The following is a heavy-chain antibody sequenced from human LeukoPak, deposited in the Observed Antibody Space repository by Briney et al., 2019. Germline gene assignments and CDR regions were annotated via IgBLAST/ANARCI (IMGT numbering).Heavy chain of an antibody. CDR2: INTNTGNP. D-gene: IGHD3-10*01. V-gene: IGHV7-4-1*02. CDR1: GYTFTSYA. CDR3: AREYCGSGPYYYYYYMDV. Sequence: ASVKVSCKASGYTFTSYAMNWVRQAPGQGLEWMGWINTNTGNPTYAQGFTGRFVFSLDTSVSTAYLQISSLKAEDTAVYYCAREYCGSGPYYYYYYMDVWGKGTTVTVSS. J-gene: IGHJ6*03.